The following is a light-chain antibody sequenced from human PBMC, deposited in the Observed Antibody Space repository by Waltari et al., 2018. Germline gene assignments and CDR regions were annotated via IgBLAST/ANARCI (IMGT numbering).Light chain of an antibody. CDR3: QQSSTTFPT. J-gene: IGKJ1*01. Sequence: DIQMTQSPSSLSASVGDRVTTTCRASQSITTYLNWYQQKPGKAPKVLVYAASTLQSGVPPRFSGSGSGTDFTLTISGLQPEDSAIYYCQQSSTTFPTFGQGTKVEIK. CDR2: AAS. V-gene: IGKV1-39*01. CDR1: QSITTY.